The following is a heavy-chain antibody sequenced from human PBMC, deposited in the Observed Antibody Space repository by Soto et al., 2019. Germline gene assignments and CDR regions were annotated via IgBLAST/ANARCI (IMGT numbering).Heavy chain of an antibody. V-gene: IGHV4-59*08. D-gene: IGHD2-15*01. CDR1: GGSISSYY. Sequence: PSETLSLTCTVSGGSISSYYWSWIRQPPGKGLEWIGYIYYSGSTNYNPSLKSRVTISVDTSNNQFSLKLSSVTAADTAVYYCARGYCSGGSCYSRFFDYWGQGTLVTVSS. CDR3: ARGYCSGGSCYSRFFDY. CDR2: IYYSGST. J-gene: IGHJ4*02.